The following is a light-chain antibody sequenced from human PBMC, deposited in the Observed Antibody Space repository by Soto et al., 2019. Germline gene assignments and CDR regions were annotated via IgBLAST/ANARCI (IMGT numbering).Light chain of an antibody. CDR3: QQYGSSPLIS. CDR2: GAS. V-gene: IGKV3-20*01. CDR1: QSVSNNY. J-gene: IGKJ5*01. Sequence: EIVLTQSPGTLSLSPGERATLSCRASQSVSNNYLAWYQQKPGQAPRLLIFGASKRATGIPDRFSGSGSGRDFTLTISGLEPEDFAVYYCQQYGSSPLISFGQGTRLEIK.